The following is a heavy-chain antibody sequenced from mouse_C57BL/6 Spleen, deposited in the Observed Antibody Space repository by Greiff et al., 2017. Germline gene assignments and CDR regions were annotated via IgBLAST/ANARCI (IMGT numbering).Heavy chain of an antibody. CDR2: IYPRSGNT. J-gene: IGHJ2*01. V-gene: IGHV1-81*01. Sequence: VQLQQSGAELARPGASVKLSCKASGYTFTSYGISWVKQRTGQGLEWIGEIYPRSGNTYYNEKFKGKATLTADKSSSTAYMELRSLTSEDSAVYFCARSDGYYLYFDYWGQGTTLTVSS. CDR3: ARSDGYYLYFDY. CDR1: GYTFTSYG. D-gene: IGHD2-3*01.